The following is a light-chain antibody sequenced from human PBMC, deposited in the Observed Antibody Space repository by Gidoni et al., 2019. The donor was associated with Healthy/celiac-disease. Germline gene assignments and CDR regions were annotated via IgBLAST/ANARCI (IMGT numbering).Light chain of an antibody. Sequence: QSVLTQPPSASGTPGPRVTISCSGSSSNIGSNTVNWYQHLPGTAPKLLIYSNNQRPSGVPDRFSGSKSGTSASLAISGLQSEDEADYYCAAWDDSLNGRVFGGGTKLTGL. V-gene: IGLV1-44*01. CDR1: SSNIGSNT. CDR2: SNN. J-gene: IGLJ3*02. CDR3: AAWDDSLNGRV.